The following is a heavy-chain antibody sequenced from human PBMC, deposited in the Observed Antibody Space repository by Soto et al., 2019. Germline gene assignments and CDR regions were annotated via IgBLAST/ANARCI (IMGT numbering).Heavy chain of an antibody. D-gene: IGHD3-9*01. CDR1: GGSISSYY. J-gene: IGHJ4*02. CDR3: ARVHYDILTGYYMVPGYFEY. V-gene: IGHV4-59*01. Sequence: PSETLSLTCTVSGGSISSYYWSWIRQPPGKGLEWIGYIYYSGSTNYNPSLKSRVTISVDTSKNQFSLKLSSVTAADTAVYYCARVHYDILTGYYMVPGYFEYWGQGTLVTVSS. CDR2: IYYSGST.